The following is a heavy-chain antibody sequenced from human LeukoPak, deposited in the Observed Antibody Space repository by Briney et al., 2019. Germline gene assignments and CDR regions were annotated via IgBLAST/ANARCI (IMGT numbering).Heavy chain of an antibody. CDR3: ASGGDYYYYYYMDV. D-gene: IGHD3-16*01. CDR2: IIPIFGTA. J-gene: IGHJ6*03. Sequence: SVKVSCKASGGTFSSYAISWVRQAPGQGLEWMGGIIPIFGTANYAQKFQGRVTITADKSTSTAYMELSSLRSEDTAVYYCASGGDYYYYYYMDVWGKGTTVTVSS. V-gene: IGHV1-69*06. CDR1: GGTFSSYA.